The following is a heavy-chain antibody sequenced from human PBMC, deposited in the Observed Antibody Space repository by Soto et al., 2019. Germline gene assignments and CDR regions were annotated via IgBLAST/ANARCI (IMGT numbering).Heavy chain of an antibody. J-gene: IGHJ4*02. V-gene: IGHV4-39*01. CDR3: ASPRPGIAAAGPRGGFDY. D-gene: IGHD6-13*01. CDR2: IYYSGST. CDR1: GGSISSSSYY. Sequence: QLQLQESGPGLVKPSETLSLTCTVSGGSISSSSYYWGWIRQPPGKGLEWIGSIYYSGSTYYNPYLKSRVTISVDTSKNQFSLKLSSVTAADTAVYYCASPRPGIAAAGPRGGFDYWGQGTLVTVSS.